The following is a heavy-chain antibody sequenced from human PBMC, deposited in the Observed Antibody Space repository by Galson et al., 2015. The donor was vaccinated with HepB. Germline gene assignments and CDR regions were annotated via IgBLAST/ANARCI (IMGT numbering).Heavy chain of an antibody. CDR3: VKGGGYSAIRGRGGFDS. CDR1: GFTFSSYS. Sequence: SLRLSCAASGFTFSSYSMNWVRQAPGKGLEWVSYISSSSSTIYYADSVKGRFTISRDNAKNSLYLHMNSLRPEDTALYYCVKGGGYSAIRGRGGFDSWGQGALVTVSS. J-gene: IGHJ4*02. CDR2: ISSSSSTI. D-gene: IGHD5-12*01. V-gene: IGHV3-48*04.